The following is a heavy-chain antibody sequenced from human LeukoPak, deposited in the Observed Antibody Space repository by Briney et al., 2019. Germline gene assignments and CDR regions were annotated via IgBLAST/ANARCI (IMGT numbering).Heavy chain of an antibody. CDR3: ARPYCSGGSCYDGMFDP. CDR1: GFTFSSYA. Sequence: PGGSLRLSCAASGFTFSSYAMSWVRQAPGKGLEWVSAISGSGGSTYCADSVKGRFTISRDNSKNTLYLQMNSLRAEDTAVYYCARPYCSGGSCYDGMFDPWGQGTLVTVSS. V-gene: IGHV3-23*01. CDR2: ISGSGGST. J-gene: IGHJ5*02. D-gene: IGHD2-15*01.